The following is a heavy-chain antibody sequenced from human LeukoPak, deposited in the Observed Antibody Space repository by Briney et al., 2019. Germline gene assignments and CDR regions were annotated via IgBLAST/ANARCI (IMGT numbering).Heavy chain of an antibody. D-gene: IGHD3-22*01. J-gene: IGHJ6*03. CDR3: ARGGGSGYYAAEYYMDV. CDR2: ISGSGGST. CDR1: GFTFSSYG. V-gene: IGHV3-23*01. Sequence: GGTLRLSCAASGFTFSSYGMSWVRQAPGKGLEWVSAISGSGGSTYYADSVKGRFTISRDNSKNTVYLQMNSLRVDDTAVYYCARGGGSGYYAAEYYMDVWGKGTTVTISS.